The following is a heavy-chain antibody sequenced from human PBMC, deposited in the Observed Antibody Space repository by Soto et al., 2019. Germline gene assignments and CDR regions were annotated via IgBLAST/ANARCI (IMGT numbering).Heavy chain of an antibody. Sequence: SVKVSCKASGGTFSSYAISWVRQAPGQGLEWMGGIIPIFGTANYAQKFQGRVTITADESTSTAYMELSSLRSEDTAVYYCARAQHRYYYASSSYFDYWGQDNVITVSS. CDR1: GGTFSSYA. D-gene: IGHD3-22*01. CDR3: ARAQHRYYYASSSYFDY. V-gene: IGHV1-69*13. CDR2: IIPIFGTA. J-gene: IGHJ4*02.